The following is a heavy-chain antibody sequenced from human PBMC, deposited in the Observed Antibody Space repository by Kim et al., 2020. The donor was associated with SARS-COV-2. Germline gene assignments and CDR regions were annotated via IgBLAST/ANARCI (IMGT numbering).Heavy chain of an antibody. V-gene: IGHV3-74*01. CDR3: TRDLSGDGDLYFDL. Sequence: AGSGQGRFTISRDNAKNTLYLQMDSLIVENTAVYYCTRDLSGDGDLYFDLWGRGTLVTVSS. J-gene: IGHJ2*01. D-gene: IGHD7-27*01.